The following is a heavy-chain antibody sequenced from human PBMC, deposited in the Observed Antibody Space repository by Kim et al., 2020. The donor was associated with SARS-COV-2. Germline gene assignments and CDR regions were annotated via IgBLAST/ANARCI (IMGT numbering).Heavy chain of an antibody. V-gene: IGHV1-46*01. CDR2: INPSGGST. J-gene: IGHJ3*02. CDR3: AVAWYYYGSGRKSPEAFDI. CDR1: GYTFTSYY. Sequence: ASVKVSCKASGYTFTSYYMHWVRQAPGQGLEWMGIINPSGGSTSYAQKFQGRVTMTRDTSTSTVYMELSSLRSEDTAVYYCAVAWYYYGSGRKSPEAFDIWGQRTMVTVSS. D-gene: IGHD3-10*01.